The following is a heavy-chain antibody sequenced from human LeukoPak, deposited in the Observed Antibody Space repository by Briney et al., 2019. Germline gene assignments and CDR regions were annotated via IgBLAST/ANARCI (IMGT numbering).Heavy chain of an antibody. Sequence: SETLSLTCAVYGGSFSGYYWSWIRQPPGKGLEWIGEINHSGSTNYNPSLKSRVTISVDTSKNQFSLKLSSVTAADTAVYYCARRQRITMIVVGHFDYWGQGTLVTVSS. V-gene: IGHV4-34*01. CDR1: GGSFSGYY. D-gene: IGHD3-22*01. J-gene: IGHJ4*02. CDR3: ARRQRITMIVVGHFDY. CDR2: INHSGST.